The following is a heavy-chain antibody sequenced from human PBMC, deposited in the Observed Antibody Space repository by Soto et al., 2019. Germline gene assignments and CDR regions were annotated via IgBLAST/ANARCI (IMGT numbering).Heavy chain of an antibody. CDR2: MYYSGST. Sequence: QVQLRESGPGLVKPSQTLSLTCTVSGGSINSGGYYWNWIRQHPGKGLEWIGYMYYSGSTYYNPFLRSRVIIPADASENHTSLRLSSLTAADTAVYFCAGGYRQSGYSSSWVFDYWGQGTLVNVSS. CDR1: GGSINSGGYY. D-gene: IGHD6-13*01. J-gene: IGHJ4*02. V-gene: IGHV4-31*03. CDR3: AGGYRQSGYSSSWVFDY.